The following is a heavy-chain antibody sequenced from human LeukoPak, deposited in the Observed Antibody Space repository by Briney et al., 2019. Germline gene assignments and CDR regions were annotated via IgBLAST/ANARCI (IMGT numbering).Heavy chain of an antibody. CDR1: GGSISSSSYY. V-gene: IGHV4-39*01. CDR2: IYYSGST. D-gene: IGHD3-3*01. CDR3: ARQIAYYDFWSGYFFDY. J-gene: IGHJ4*02. Sequence: SETLSLTCTLSGGSISSSSYYWGWIRQPPGKGLEWIGSIYYSGSTYYNPSLKSRVTISVDTSKNQFSLKLSSVTAADTAVYYCARQIAYYDFWSGYFFDYWGQGTLVTVSS.